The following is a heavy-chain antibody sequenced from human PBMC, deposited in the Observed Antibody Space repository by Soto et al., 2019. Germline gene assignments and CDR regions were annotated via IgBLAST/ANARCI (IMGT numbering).Heavy chain of an antibody. D-gene: IGHD5-18*01. CDR2: IKKNADGGTT. Sequence: GGSLRLSCAASGFNVSNAWMSWVRQAPGKGLELVGRIKKNADGGTTDYAAPVEGRFTISRDDSKNTLFLQMNSLRPEDIAVYYCTTNPVGYRYFDYWGQGTLVTVSS. CDR1: GFNVSNAW. V-gene: IGHV3-15*01. CDR3: TTNPVGYRYFDY. J-gene: IGHJ4*02.